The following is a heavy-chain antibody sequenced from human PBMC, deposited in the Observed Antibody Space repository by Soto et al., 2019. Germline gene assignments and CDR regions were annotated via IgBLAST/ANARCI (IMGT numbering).Heavy chain of an antibody. CDR1: GFTFDDYG. CDR2: INWNGGST. Sequence: ESGGGVVRPGGSLRLSCAASGFTFDDYGMTWVRQVPGKGLEWVSGINWNGGSTAYADSVKGRFTISRDNAKNSLYLQMNRLSAEDTALYYCVRGRLTADYWGQGALVTVSS. CDR3: VRGRLTADY. D-gene: IGHD1-20*01. V-gene: IGHV3-20*04. J-gene: IGHJ4*02.